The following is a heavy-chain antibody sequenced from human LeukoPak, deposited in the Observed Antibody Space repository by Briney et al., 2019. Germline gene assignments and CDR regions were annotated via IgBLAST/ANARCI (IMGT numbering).Heavy chain of an antibody. CDR3: ASPYRSYGIAAAGLFDY. D-gene: IGHD6-13*01. J-gene: IGHJ4*02. CDR1: GLTFSGNA. V-gene: IGHV3-23*01. CDR2: ISGSGGST. Sequence: HPGGSRRLSCAAPGLTFSGNAMSWVRQAPGKGLEWVSAISGSGGSTYYADSVKGRFTISRDNSKNTLYLQMNSLRAEDTAVYYCASPYRSYGIAAAGLFDYWGQGTLVTVSS.